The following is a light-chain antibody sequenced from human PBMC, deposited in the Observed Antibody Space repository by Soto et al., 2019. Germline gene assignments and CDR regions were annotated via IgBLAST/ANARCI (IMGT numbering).Light chain of an antibody. J-gene: IGLJ1*01. Sequence: QAVVTQEPSLTVSPGGTVTLTGGSSTGAVTSGHYPYWFQQKPGQAPRTLIYDTSNKHSWTPARFSGSLLGGKAALTLSGAQPEDEAEYYCLLSYSAARRGVFGTGTKVTVL. V-gene: IGLV7-46*01. CDR3: LLSYSAARRGV. CDR2: DTS. CDR1: TGAVTSGHY.